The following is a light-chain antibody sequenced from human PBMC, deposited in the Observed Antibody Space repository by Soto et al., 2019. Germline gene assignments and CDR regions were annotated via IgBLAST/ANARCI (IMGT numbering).Light chain of an antibody. CDR2: DAS. J-gene: IGKJ3*01. Sequence: DIQMTQSPSSLSASVGDRVTITCQASQDIVNYLNWYQQKPGKAPKLLIYDASSLEAGVPSRFSGSGSGTEFTFTISSLKPEDIATYYCQQYKNLFTFGPGTKVNIK. CDR3: QQYKNLFT. CDR1: QDIVNY. V-gene: IGKV1-33*01.